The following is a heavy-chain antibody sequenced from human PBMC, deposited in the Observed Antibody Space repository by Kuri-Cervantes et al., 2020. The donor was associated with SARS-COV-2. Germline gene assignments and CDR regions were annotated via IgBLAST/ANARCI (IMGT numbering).Heavy chain of an antibody. J-gene: IGHJ5*02. CDR2: ISAYNGNT. Sequence: ASVKVSCKASGGTFSSYAISWVRQAPGQGLEWMGWISAYNGNTNYAQKLQGRVTMTTDTSTSTAYMELRSLRSDDTAVYYCARGGYYDILTGYENWFDPWGQGTLVTVSS. D-gene: IGHD3-9*01. V-gene: IGHV1-18*01. CDR3: ARGGYYDILTGYENWFDP. CDR1: GGTFSSYA.